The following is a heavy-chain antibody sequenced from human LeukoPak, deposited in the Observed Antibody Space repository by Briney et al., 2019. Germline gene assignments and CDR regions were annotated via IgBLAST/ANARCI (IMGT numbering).Heavy chain of an antibody. CDR2: ISWQSNTR. CDR3: AKALYGMDV. V-gene: IGHV3-9*01. CDR1: GFFFDDYG. Sequence: GRSLRLSCAASGFFFDDYGMHWVRQVPGKGLEWVSGISWQSNTRKYADSVRGRFTISRDNAKNSLYLQMNSLRAEDTALYYCAKALYGMDVWGQGTTVTVSS. J-gene: IGHJ6*02.